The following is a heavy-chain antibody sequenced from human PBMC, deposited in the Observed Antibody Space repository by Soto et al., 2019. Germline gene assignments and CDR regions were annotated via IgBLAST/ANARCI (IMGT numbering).Heavy chain of an antibody. V-gene: IGHV3-23*01. CDR3: AKDSTHPTWPMVATENY. Sequence: PGGSLRLSCAASGFTFSSDAMSWVRQAPGKGLEWVSAISGSGGSTYYADSVKGRFTISRDNSKNTLYLQMNSLRAEDTAVYYCAKDSTHPTWPMVATENYWGQGTLVTVSS. CDR2: ISGSGGST. CDR1: GFTFSSDA. D-gene: IGHD5-12*01. J-gene: IGHJ4*02.